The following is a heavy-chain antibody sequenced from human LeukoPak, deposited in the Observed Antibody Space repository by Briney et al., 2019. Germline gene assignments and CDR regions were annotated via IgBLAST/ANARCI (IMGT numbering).Heavy chain of an antibody. D-gene: IGHD3-9*01. V-gene: IGHV4-34*01. CDR1: GGSFSGYY. J-gene: IGHJ4*02. CDR2: INHSGST. CDR3: ARLGLRYYDILTGLRGLPDY. Sequence: PSETLPLTCAVYGGSFSGYYWSWIRQPPGKGLEWIGEINHSGSTNYNPSLKSRVTISVDTSKNQFSLKLSSVTAADTAVYYCARLGLRYYDILTGLRGLPDYWGQGTLVTVSS.